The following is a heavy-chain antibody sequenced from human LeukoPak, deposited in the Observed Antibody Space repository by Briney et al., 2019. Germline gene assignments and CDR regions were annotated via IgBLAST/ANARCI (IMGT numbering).Heavy chain of an antibody. CDR2: IYHSGST. CDR3: ARGLETTSSGYYSHYFDY. Sequence: SGTLSLTCAVSGGSISSANWWSWVRQPPGKGLEWIGEIYHSGSTNSNPSLKSRVTISVDKSKHQFSLKLSSVTAADTAVYYCARGLETTSSGYYSHYFDYWGLGTLVTVSS. CDR1: GGSISSANW. D-gene: IGHD3-22*01. V-gene: IGHV4-4*02. J-gene: IGHJ4*02.